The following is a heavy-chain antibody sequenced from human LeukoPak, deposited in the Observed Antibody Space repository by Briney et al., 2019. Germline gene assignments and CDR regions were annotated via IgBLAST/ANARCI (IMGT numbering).Heavy chain of an antibody. CDR1: GFTFSSYS. Sequence: PGGSLRLSCAASGFTFSSYSMNWVRQAPGKGLEWVSSISSSSSYIYYADSVKGRFTISRDNAKNSLYLQMNSLRAEDTAVYYCARVVAAAGNSHAFDIWGQGTMVTVSS. CDR3: ARVVAAAGNSHAFDI. V-gene: IGHV3-21*01. D-gene: IGHD6-13*01. CDR2: ISSSSSYI. J-gene: IGHJ3*02.